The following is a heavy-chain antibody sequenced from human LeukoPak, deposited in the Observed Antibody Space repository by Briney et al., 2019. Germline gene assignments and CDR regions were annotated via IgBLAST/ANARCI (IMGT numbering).Heavy chain of an antibody. CDR1: GFTFSNYS. J-gene: IGHJ4*02. V-gene: IGHV3-48*01. Sequence: GGSLRLSCAASGFTFSNYSMNWVRQAPGKGLEWVSYISCRSRTIYYADSVKGRFTISRDNAKNSLYLQMNSLRAEDTAVYYCARHVYHYDSSGYYLPAGADYWGQGTLVTVSS. D-gene: IGHD3-22*01. CDR3: ARHVYHYDSSGYYLPAGADY. CDR2: ISCRSRTI.